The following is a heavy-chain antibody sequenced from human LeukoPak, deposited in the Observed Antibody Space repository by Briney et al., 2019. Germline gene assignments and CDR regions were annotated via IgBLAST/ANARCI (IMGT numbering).Heavy chain of an antibody. V-gene: IGHV4-4*07. D-gene: IGHD3-3*01. Sequence: SETLSLTCTVSGGSISGYYWSWIRQPAGKGLEWIGRIYSGGSTDYNPSLKGRVTMSVDTSKNQFSLKLSSVTAADTAVYYCARADYDFWSGQYYYYMDVWGKGTTVTVSS. CDR1: GGSISGYY. J-gene: IGHJ6*03. CDR2: IYSGGST. CDR3: ARADYDFWSGQYYYYMDV.